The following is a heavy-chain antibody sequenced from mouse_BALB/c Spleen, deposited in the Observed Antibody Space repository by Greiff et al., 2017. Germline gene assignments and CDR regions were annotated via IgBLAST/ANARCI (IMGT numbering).Heavy chain of an antibody. CDR1: GYTFTSYT. Sequence: QVQLKESGAELARPGASVKMSCKASGYTFTSYTMHWVKQRPGQGLEWIGYINPSSGYTNYNQKFKDKATLTADKSSSTAYMQLSSLTSEDSAVYYCARGRFTTATGAYWGQGTLVTVSA. V-gene: IGHV1-4*01. CDR3: ARGRFTTATGAY. J-gene: IGHJ3*01. CDR2: INPSSGYT. D-gene: IGHD1-2*01.